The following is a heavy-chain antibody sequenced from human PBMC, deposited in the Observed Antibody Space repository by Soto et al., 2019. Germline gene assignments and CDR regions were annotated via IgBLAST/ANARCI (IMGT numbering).Heavy chain of an antibody. CDR1: GFTFSSYA. V-gene: IGHV3-23*01. CDR3: AKLLERLYPWFDP. Sequence: SLSLSCAASGFTFSSYAMSWVRQAPGKGLEWVPAISGSGGSTYYADSVKGRFTISRDNSKNTLYLQMNSLRAEDTAVYYCAKLLERLYPWFDPWGQGTLVTVSS. J-gene: IGHJ5*02. D-gene: IGHD1-1*01. CDR2: ISGSGGST.